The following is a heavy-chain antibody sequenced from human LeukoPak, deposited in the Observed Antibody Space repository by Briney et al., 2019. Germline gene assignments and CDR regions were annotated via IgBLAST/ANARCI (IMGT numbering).Heavy chain of an antibody. CDR3: AKRASSYFDY. Sequence: PGGSLRLSCAASGFSFSTYGMHWVRQAPAKGLEWMAVISSDGNNKYYADSVKGRFTISRDNSMSTLYLQMNSLSTEDTAVYYCAKRASSYFDYWGQGTLVTVSS. CDR2: ISSDGNNK. J-gene: IGHJ4*02. CDR1: GFSFSTYG. D-gene: IGHD6-6*01. V-gene: IGHV3-30*18.